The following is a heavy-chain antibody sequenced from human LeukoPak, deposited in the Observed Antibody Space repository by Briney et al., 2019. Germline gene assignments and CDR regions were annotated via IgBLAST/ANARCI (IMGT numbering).Heavy chain of an antibody. J-gene: IGHJ4*02. CDR3: ARGEAPVYYYDSSGHIPEDY. CDR1: GGTFSSYG. CDR2: ISAYNGNT. Sequence: ASVKVSCKASGGTFSSYGISWVRQAPGQGLEWMGWISAYNGNTNYAQKLQGRVTMTTDTSTSTAYMELRSLRSDDTAVYYCARGEAPVYYYDSSGHIPEDYWGQGTLVTVSS. V-gene: IGHV1-18*01. D-gene: IGHD3-22*01.